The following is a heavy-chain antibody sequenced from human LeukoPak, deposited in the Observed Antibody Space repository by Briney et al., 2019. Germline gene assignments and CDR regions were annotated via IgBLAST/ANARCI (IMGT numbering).Heavy chain of an antibody. Sequence: GGSLRLSCAASGFTFSSYWMNWARQAPGKGLEWVASINHNRNVNYYVDSVTGRFTIPRENAQHSMYLQMSNLRAEAPAVSCCARGGGLDVWGQGATVTVSS. CDR2: INHNRNVN. CDR1: GFTFSSYW. J-gene: IGHJ6*02. CDR3: ARGGGLDV. V-gene: IGHV3-7*03. D-gene: IGHD3-16*01.